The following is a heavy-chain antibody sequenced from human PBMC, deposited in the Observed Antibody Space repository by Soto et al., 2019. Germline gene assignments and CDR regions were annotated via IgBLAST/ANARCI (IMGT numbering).Heavy chain of an antibody. CDR1: GFTFSSYA. J-gene: IGHJ5*02. CDR2: ISSNGDDT. V-gene: IGHV3-64*02. Sequence: SGGSLRLSCAASGFTFSSYAMHWVRQAPGKGLEYVSGISSNGDDTYYADSVKGRFTISRDNSKNSLYLQMNSLRAEDTAVYYCARGDYDFWSGSSAPGGGPNWFDPWGQGTLVTVSS. D-gene: IGHD3-3*01. CDR3: ARGDYDFWSGSSAPGGGPNWFDP.